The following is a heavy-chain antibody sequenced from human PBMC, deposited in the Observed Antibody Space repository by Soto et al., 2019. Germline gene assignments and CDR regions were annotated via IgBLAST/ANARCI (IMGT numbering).Heavy chain of an antibody. J-gene: IGHJ6*02. CDR1: GFTFSSYW. Sequence: PGGSLRLSCAASGFTFSSYWMSWVRQAPGKGLEWVANIKQDGSEKYYVDSVKGRFTISRDNAKNSLYLQMNSLRAEDTAVYYCARDSYYYDSSGYSDAHLYYGLDVWGQGTTVTVSS. D-gene: IGHD3-22*01. CDR3: ARDSYYYDSSGYSDAHLYYGLDV. CDR2: IKQDGSEK. V-gene: IGHV3-7*05.